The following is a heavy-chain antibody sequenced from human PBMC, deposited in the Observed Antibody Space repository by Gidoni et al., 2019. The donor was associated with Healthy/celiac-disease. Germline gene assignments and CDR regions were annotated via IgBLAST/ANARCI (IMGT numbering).Heavy chain of an antibody. CDR1: GFTFSSDG. CDR3: ARDQGGSSFFDL. V-gene: IGHV3-48*03. D-gene: IGHD6-13*01. Sequence: EVQLVESGGGLVQPGGSLRLSCAASGFTFSSDGMNWVRQAPGKGLEWVSYISSSGSTIYYADSGKGRFTISRDNAKNSLYLQMNSLRAEDTAVYYCARDQGGSSFFDLWGRGTLVTVSS. J-gene: IGHJ2*01. CDR2: ISSSGSTI.